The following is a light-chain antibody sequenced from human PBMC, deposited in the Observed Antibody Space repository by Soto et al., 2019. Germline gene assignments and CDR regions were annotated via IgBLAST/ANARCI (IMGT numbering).Light chain of an antibody. CDR2: DAS. Sequence: EIVLTQSPATLSLSPGERATLSCRASQSVGNYLAWYQQKPGQAPRLLIFDASNRAAGIPARFSGSGSGADFTLTISGLEPEDFADYYCQQRSNSFTFGQGTRLEIK. V-gene: IGKV3-11*01. J-gene: IGKJ5*01. CDR1: QSVGNY. CDR3: QQRSNSFT.